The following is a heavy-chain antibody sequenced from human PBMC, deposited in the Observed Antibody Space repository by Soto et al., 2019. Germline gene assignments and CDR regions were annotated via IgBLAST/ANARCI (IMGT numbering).Heavy chain of an antibody. CDR2: SYYTVNT. CDR1: CASISGSY. J-gene: IGHJ5*02. Sequence: SETLSLTCTVSCASISGSYWSFIRQPPGKGLEWIGYSYYTVNTNYTPSLKSRVTISVDMSKNQVSLRLSSVTAADTAVYYCARNSGYDFWSGSLYPCGQGTLITVSS. CDR3: ARNSGYDFWSGSLYP. D-gene: IGHD3-3*01. V-gene: IGHV4-59*01.